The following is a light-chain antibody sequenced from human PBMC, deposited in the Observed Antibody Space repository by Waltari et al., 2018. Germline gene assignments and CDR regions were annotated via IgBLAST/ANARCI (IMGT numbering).Light chain of an antibody. CDR3: AAWDDSLNVVL. V-gene: IGLV1-44*01. J-gene: IGLJ2*01. CDR1: SSNIGSNT. CDR2: TNN. Sequence: QSVLTQPPSASGTPGQRVTISCSGSSSNIGSNTVTWYQQLPGTAPKLLIYTNNQRPSGVPARCAGSKSGTSASLAISGLRSEDEADYYCAAWDDSLNVVLFGGGTKLTVL.